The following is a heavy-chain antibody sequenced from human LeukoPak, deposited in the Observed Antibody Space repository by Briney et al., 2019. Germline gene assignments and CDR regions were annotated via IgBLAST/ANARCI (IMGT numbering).Heavy chain of an antibody. D-gene: IGHD6-19*01. CDR2: INHSGST. J-gene: IGHJ4*02. CDR3: ARVAVAGFFDY. CDR1: GGSFSGFY. V-gene: IGHV4-34*01. Sequence: SETLSLTCAVYGGSFSGFYWSWIRQPPGKGLEWIGEINHSGSTNYNPSLKSRVTISVDTSKNQFSLKLSSVTAADTAMYYCARVAVAGFFDYWGQGTLVTVSS.